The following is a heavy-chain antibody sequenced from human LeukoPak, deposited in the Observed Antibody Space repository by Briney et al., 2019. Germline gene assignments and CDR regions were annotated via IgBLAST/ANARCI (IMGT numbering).Heavy chain of an antibody. J-gene: IGHJ6*03. CDR2: IIPIFGTA. D-gene: IGHD3-3*01. V-gene: IGHV1-69*05. CDR3: ARVTYDFWSGYYSVYYYYMDV. Sequence: GASVKVSCKASGGTFSSYAISWVRQAPGQGLEWMGGIIPIFGTANYAQKFQGRVTITTDESTSTAYMELSSLRSEDTAVYYCARVTYDFWSGYYSVYYYYMDVWGTGTTVTVSS. CDR1: GGTFSSYA.